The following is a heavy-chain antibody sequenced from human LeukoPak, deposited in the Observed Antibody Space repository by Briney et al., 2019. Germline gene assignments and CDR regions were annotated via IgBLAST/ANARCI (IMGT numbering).Heavy chain of an antibody. V-gene: IGHV3-23*01. CDR3: AKLSYGSGSYYNNWFDP. CDR2: ISGSGGST. Sequence: GGSLRLSCAASGFTFSDYYMSWIRQAPGKGLEWVSAISGSGGSTYYADSVKGRFTISRDNSKNTLYLQMNSLGAEDTAVYYCAKLSYGSGSYYNNWFDPWGQGTLVTVSS. D-gene: IGHD3-10*01. J-gene: IGHJ5*02. CDR1: GFTFSDYY.